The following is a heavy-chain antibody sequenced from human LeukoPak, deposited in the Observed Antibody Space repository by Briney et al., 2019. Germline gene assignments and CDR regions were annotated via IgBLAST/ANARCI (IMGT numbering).Heavy chain of an antibody. J-gene: IGHJ4*02. V-gene: IGHV4-59*01. CDR1: GGSISSYY. CDR2: IYYSGTT. CDR3: ARGVYIAAAQYGY. D-gene: IGHD6-13*01. Sequence: KPSETLSLTCTVSGGSISSYYWSRIRQPPGKGLVWIGYIYYSGTTNYNPSLKSRVTISVDTSKNQFSLKLSSVTAADTAVYYCARGVYIAAAQYGYWGQGTLVTVSS.